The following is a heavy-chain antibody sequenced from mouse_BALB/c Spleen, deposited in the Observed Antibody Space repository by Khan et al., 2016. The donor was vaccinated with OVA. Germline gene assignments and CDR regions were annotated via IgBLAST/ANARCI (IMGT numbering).Heavy chain of an antibody. CDR1: GDSITSGY. Sequence: EVKLLESGPSLVKPSQTLSLTCSVTGDSITSGYWNWIRKFPGNKLEYMGYISYSGSTYYNPSLKSRISITRDTSKNQYYLQLISVTTEDTATYXCARWVYDGHYGRFAYWGQGTLVTVSA. V-gene: IGHV3-8*02. J-gene: IGHJ3*01. CDR3: ARWVYDGHYGRFAY. CDR2: ISYSGST. D-gene: IGHD2-3*01.